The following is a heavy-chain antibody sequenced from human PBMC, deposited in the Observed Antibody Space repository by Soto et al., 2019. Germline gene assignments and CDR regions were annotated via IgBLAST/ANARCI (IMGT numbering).Heavy chain of an antibody. CDR3: ARIRGSYSSPLAS. Sequence: SCPTLGNHTKTVTLTCNFSGFSLNASGMCLTWIRQPPGRALEWLATIDWDGDKYYTSALRTRLTISKDTSKNQGSLTMTNMQPMDIDTYFFARIRGSYSSPLASWVQGARVTVS. CDR2: IDWDGDK. D-gene: IGHD6-13*01. CDR1: GFSLNASGMC. V-gene: IGHV2-70*13. J-gene: IGHJ4*02.